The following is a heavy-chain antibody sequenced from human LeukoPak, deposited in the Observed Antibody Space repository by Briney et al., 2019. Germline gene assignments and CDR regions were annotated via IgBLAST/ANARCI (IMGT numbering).Heavy chain of an antibody. V-gene: IGHV3-11*01. CDR2: ISSSGSTI. J-gene: IGHJ4*02. CDR1: GFTFSDYY. CDR3: ARDGYCSSTSCYTVY. Sequence: GGSLRLSCAASGFTFSDYYMSWIRQAPGKGLEWVSYISSSGSTIYYADSVKGRFTISRDNAKNSLYLQMNSLRAEDTAVYYCARDGYCSSTSCYTVYWGQGTLVIVSS. D-gene: IGHD2-2*02.